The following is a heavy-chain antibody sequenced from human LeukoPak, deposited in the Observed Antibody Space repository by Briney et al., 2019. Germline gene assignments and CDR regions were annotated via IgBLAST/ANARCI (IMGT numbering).Heavy chain of an antibody. V-gene: IGHV1-18*01. CDR1: GYTFTSYG. D-gene: IGHD3-3*01. J-gene: IGHJ5*02. CDR2: ISAYNGNT. CDR3: ARPYYDFWSGLGGHWFDP. Sequence: ASVKVSCKASGYTFTSYGISWVRQAPGQGLEWMGWISAYNGNTNYAQKLQGRVTMTTDTSTSTAYMELRSLRSDDTAVYYCARPYYDFWSGLGGHWFDPWGQGTLVTVPS.